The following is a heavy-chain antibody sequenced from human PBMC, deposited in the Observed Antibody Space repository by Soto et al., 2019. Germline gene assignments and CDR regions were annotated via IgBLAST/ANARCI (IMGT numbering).Heavy chain of an antibody. CDR3: ARVGDCSGGSCYPIRHYYYGMDV. CDR1: GYTFTSYD. CDR2: MNPNSGNT. J-gene: IGHJ6*02. Sequence: ASVSSCKASGYTFTSYDINWVRQATGQGLEWMGWMNPNSGNTGYAQKFQGRVTMTRNTSISTAYMELSSLRSEDTAVYYCARVGDCSGGSCYPIRHYYYGMDVWGQGTTVTVSS. V-gene: IGHV1-8*01. D-gene: IGHD2-15*01.